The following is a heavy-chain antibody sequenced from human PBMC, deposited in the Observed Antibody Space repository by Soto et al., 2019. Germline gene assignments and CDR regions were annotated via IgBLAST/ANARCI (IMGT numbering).Heavy chain of an antibody. V-gene: IGHV3-15*01. D-gene: IGHD1-26*01. Sequence: GSLRLSCAASGFTFSNTWMIWVRQAPGKGPEWVGRIKRNVDGGTTEYAAPVKGRFTISRDDSKDTLYLHMNSLKTEDTAVYYCTAEVDWELRYWGQGTLVTVSS. CDR1: GFTFSNTW. CDR3: TAEVDWELRY. J-gene: IGHJ4*02. CDR2: IKRNVDGGTT.